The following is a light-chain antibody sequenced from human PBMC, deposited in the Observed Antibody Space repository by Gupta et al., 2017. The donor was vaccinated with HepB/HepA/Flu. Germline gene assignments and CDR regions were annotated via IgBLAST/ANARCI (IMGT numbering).Light chain of an antibody. CDR3: QQSSPCI. J-gene: IGKJ2*02. CDR2: SAS. CDR1: QSVSNNY. V-gene: IGKV3-20*01. Sequence: EIVLTQSPGTLSLSPGERATLSCRASQSVSNNYLDWYQQKPGQAPRLLIYSASIRATDIRDRFSGSGSGTDFSLTSRGRDYEDSEVYDCQQSSPCIFGQGTKLEIK.